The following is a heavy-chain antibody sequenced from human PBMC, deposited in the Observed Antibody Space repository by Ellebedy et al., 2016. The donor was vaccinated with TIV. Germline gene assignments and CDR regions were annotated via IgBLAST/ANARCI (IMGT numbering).Heavy chain of an antibody. J-gene: IGHJ6*02. Sequence: PGGSLRLSCAASGFTFSHYEMNWVRQAPGKGLEWVSYISTSGGGIYYADSVKGRFTISRDNANNSLYLQMNRLRAEDTAVYYCAGVTWFGGYGMDVWGQGTTVTVSS. V-gene: IGHV3-48*03. CDR1: GFTFSHYE. CDR3: AGVTWFGGYGMDV. D-gene: IGHD3-10*01. CDR2: ISTSGGGI.